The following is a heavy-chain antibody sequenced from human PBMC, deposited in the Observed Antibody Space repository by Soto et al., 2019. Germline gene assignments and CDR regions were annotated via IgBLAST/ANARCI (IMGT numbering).Heavy chain of an antibody. J-gene: IGHJ6*02. CDR1: GGSISSGGYS. D-gene: IGHD2-15*01. Sequence: PSETLSLTCAVSGGSISSGGYSWSWIRQPPGKGLEWIGYIYHSGSTYYNPSLKSRVTISVDRSKNQFPLKLSSVTAAGTAVYYCARDLLGYCSGNSCYDYYGMDVWGQGTTVTVSS. CDR2: IYHSGST. CDR3: ARDLLGYCSGNSCYDYYGMDV. V-gene: IGHV4-30-2*01.